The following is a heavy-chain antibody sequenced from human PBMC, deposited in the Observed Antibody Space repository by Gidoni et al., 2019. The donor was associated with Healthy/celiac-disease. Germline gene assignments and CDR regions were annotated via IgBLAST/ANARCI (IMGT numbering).Heavy chain of an antibody. D-gene: IGHD1-26*01. CDR2: IVVGSGNT. CDR3: AANPIVGVYFDY. CDR1: GFTFTSSA. V-gene: IGHV1-58*01. J-gene: IGHJ4*02. Sequence: QMQLAQSGPEVKTPGTSVKVSCKASGFTFTSSAVQWVRQARGQRLEWIGWIVVGSGNTNYAQKFQERVTITRDMSTSTAYMELSSLRSEDTAVYYCAANPIVGVYFDYWGQGTLVTVSS.